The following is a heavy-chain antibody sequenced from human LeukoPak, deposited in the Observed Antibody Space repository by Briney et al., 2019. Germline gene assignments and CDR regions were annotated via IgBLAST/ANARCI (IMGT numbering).Heavy chain of an antibody. D-gene: IGHD6-13*01. Sequence: GGSLRLSCAASGFTFSSYGMHWVRQAPGKGLEWVAVISYDGSNKYYADSVKGRFTISRDNAKNSLYLQMNSLRAEDTAVYYCARDREGDSSSWDLGYYGMDVWGQGTTVTVSS. CDR2: ISYDGSNK. J-gene: IGHJ6*02. V-gene: IGHV3-30*03. CDR1: GFTFSSYG. CDR3: ARDREGDSSSWDLGYYGMDV.